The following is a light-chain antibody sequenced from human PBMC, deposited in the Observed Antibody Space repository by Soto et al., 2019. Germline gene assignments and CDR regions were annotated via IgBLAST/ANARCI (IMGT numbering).Light chain of an antibody. J-gene: IGKJ5*01. Sequence: EIVLTQSPGTLSLSPGERATLYCRASQSVSRYLAWYQQKPGQAPRLLIYDASNRATGVPVRFSGSGFGTEFTLTISSLQSEDFAVYYCQQYKNWPLFGQGTRLEIK. CDR1: QSVSRY. CDR2: DAS. V-gene: IGKV3D-15*01. CDR3: QQYKNWPL.